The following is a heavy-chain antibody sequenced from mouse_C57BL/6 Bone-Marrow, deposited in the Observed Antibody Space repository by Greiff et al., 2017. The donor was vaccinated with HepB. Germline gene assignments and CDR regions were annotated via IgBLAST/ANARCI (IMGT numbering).Heavy chain of an antibody. Sequence: DVMLVESGEGLVKPGGSLKLSCAASGFTFSNYAMSWVRQTPEKRLEWVAYISSGGDYIYYADTVKGRFTISRDNARNTLYLQMSSLKSEDTAMYYCTRDHYGNPWFAYWGQGTLVTVSA. CDR1: GFTFSNYA. J-gene: IGHJ3*01. CDR3: TRDHYGNPWFAY. V-gene: IGHV5-9-1*02. CDR2: ISSGGDYI. D-gene: IGHD2-1*01.